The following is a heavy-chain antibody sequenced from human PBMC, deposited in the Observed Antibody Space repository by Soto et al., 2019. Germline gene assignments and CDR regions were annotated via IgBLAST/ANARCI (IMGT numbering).Heavy chain of an antibody. Sequence: ASVNVSCKASGYTFTSYGISWVRQAPGQGLEWMGWISASNGNTNYAQKLQGRVTMTTDTSTSTAYMELRSLRSDDTAVYYCAIDLRYDILSGYPIDYWGQGTLVTVSS. V-gene: IGHV1-18*04. D-gene: IGHD3-9*01. CDR2: ISASNGNT. CDR3: AIDLRYDILSGYPIDY. J-gene: IGHJ4*02. CDR1: GYTFTSYG.